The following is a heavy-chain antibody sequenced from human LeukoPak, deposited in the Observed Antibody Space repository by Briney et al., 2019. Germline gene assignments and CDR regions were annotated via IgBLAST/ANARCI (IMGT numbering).Heavy chain of an antibody. J-gene: IGHJ5*02. Sequence: PSETLSLTCTVSGGSISSYYWSWIRQPPGKGLEWIGYISYSGSTYYNPSLKSRLTISVDTSKNQFSLKLSSVTAADTAVYYCARGANTPRFNWFDPWGQGTLVTVSS. CDR1: GGSISSYY. V-gene: IGHV4-59*12. CDR3: ARGANTPRFNWFDP. D-gene: IGHD3-3*01. CDR2: ISYSGST.